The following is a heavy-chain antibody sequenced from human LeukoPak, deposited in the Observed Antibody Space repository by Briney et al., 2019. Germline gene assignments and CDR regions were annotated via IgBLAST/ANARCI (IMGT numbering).Heavy chain of an antibody. CDR2: IYHSGST. CDR3: ARAYGSGRRIVWDY. J-gene: IGHJ4*02. V-gene: IGHV4-30-2*01. CDR1: GGSISSGGYS. D-gene: IGHD3-10*01. Sequence: SQTQSLTCAVSGGSISSGGYSWSWIRQPPGKGLEWIGYIYHSGSTYYNPSLKSRVTISVDRSKNQFSLKLSSVTAADTAVYYCARAYGSGRRIVWDYWGQGTLVTVSS.